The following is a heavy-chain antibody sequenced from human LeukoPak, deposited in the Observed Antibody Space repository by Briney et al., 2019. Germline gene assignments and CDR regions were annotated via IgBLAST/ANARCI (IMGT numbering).Heavy chain of an antibody. Sequence: PSETLSLTCAVYGGSFSGYYWSWIRQPPGKGLEWIGEINHSGSTNYNPSLKSRVTISVDTSKNQFSLKLSSVTAADTAVYYCATSTYGDYVFDYWGQGTLVTVSS. CDR2: INHSGST. V-gene: IGHV4-34*01. CDR3: ATSTYGDYVFDY. CDR1: GGSFSGYY. J-gene: IGHJ4*02. D-gene: IGHD4-17*01.